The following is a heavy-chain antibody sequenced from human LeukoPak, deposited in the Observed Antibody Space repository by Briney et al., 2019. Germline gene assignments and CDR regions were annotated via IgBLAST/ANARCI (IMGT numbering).Heavy chain of an antibody. Sequence: TSETLSLTCTVSGGSISSYYWSWIRQPPGKGLEWIGYIYTSGSTNYNPSLKSRVTISVDTSKNQFSLKLSSVTAADTAVYYCAIAVAGPGWFDPWGQGTWSPSPQ. CDR1: GGSISSYY. CDR2: IYTSGST. D-gene: IGHD6-19*01. V-gene: IGHV4-4*09. J-gene: IGHJ5*02. CDR3: AIAVAGPGWFDP.